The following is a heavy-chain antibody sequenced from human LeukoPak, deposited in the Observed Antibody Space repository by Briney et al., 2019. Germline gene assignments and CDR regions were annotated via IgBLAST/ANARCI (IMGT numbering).Heavy chain of an antibody. CDR2: IYPGDSDT. J-gene: IGHJ3*02. D-gene: IGHD6-13*01. CDR1: GYSFTSYW. Sequence: GESLKISCKGSGYSFTSYWIGWVRRMPGKGLEWMGIIYPGDSDTRYSPSFQGQVTISADKSISTAYLQWSSLKASDTAMYYCARQTLPGGAAAANDAFDIWGQGTMVTVSS. CDR3: ARQTLPGGAAAANDAFDI. V-gene: IGHV5-51*01.